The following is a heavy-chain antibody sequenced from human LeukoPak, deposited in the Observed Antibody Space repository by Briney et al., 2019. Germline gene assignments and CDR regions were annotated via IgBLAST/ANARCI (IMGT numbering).Heavy chain of an antibody. V-gene: IGHV3-7*04. D-gene: IGHD6-13*01. CDR2: IKQYGSEK. CDR1: GFTFSSDW. CDR3: ARGTIAAAGYYYFAY. J-gene: IGHJ4*02. Sequence: GGSLRLSCAASGFTFSSDWMSWVCQAPRKGLELVGNIKQYGSEKYYVDSVKGRFTIYRENAKTSLYLQMNSLRAEDTAVYYCARGTIAAAGYYYFAYWGQGTQVTVSS.